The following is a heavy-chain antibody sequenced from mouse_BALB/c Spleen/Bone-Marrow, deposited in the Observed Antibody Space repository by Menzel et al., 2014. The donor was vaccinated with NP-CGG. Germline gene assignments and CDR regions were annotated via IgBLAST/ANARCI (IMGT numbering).Heavy chain of an antibody. CDR3: ARDY. CDR1: GYTFTDTW. V-gene: IGHV1-7*01. Sequence: VQLQQSGPELAKPGASVKMSCKASGYTFTDTWIHWIKQRPGQGLEWIGYINPSTGYAEYNQNFKDKATLTVDKSSSTAHMQLSSLTSEDSAVYYCARDYWGQGTTLTVSS. J-gene: IGHJ2*01. CDR2: INPSTGYA.